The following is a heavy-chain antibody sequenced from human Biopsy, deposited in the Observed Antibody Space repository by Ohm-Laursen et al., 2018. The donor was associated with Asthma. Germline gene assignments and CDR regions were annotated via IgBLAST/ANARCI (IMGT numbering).Heavy chain of an antibody. CDR1: GVSIRSYY. Sequence: GTLSLTCTVSGVSIRSYYWTWIRQPPGKGLEWIGNIHYRGSTYSNPSLKSRVTISVDTSKKQIPLRLSSVIAADTAVYYCAGFCSGGNCPDHWGQGTLVTVSS. D-gene: IGHD2-15*01. J-gene: IGHJ4*02. V-gene: IGHV4-59*01. CDR2: IHYRGST. CDR3: AGFCSGGNCPDH.